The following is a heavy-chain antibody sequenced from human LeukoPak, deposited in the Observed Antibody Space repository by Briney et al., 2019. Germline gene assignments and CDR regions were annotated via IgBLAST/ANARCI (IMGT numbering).Heavy chain of an antibody. D-gene: IGHD4-17*01. CDR2: IRYDGSNK. Sequence: GGSLRLSCAASGFTFSSYGMHWVRQAPGKGLEWVAFIRYDGSNKYYADSVKGRFTISRDNSKNTLYLQMNSLRAEDMAVYYCAKLSRWAGDYAYFDYWGQGTLVTVSS. CDR1: GFTFSSYG. V-gene: IGHV3-30*02. J-gene: IGHJ4*02. CDR3: AKLSRWAGDYAYFDY.